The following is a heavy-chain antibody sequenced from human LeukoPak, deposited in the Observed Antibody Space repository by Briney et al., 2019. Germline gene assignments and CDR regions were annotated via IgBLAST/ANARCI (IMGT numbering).Heavy chain of an antibody. V-gene: IGHV4-59*01. Sequence: PSETLSLTCTVSGGSITNSYWNWIRQSPGKGLEWIGYINYSGSTNYNPSLKSRVTIPVDTSKNQFSLKLSSVTAADTAVYFCARDPLSTNDFDIWGQGTMVTVSS. CDR1: GGSITNSY. D-gene: IGHD1-1*01. CDR3: ARDPLSTNDFDI. J-gene: IGHJ3*02. CDR2: INYSGST.